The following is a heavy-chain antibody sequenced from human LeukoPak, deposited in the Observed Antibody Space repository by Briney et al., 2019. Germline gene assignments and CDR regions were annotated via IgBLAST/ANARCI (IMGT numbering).Heavy chain of an antibody. CDR2: ISYDGRSK. CDR1: GFTFGTYG. V-gene: IGHV3-30*03. D-gene: IGHD5-18*01. Sequence: GGSLRLSCATSGFTFGTYGMHWVRQAPGKGPEWVAVISYDGRSKFYVDSVKGRLTISRNNSKNTLYLQMNSLRTEDTAVYYCVRDPPRDTAMVWKYWGQGTLVTVSS. CDR3: VRDPPRDTAMVWKY. J-gene: IGHJ4*02.